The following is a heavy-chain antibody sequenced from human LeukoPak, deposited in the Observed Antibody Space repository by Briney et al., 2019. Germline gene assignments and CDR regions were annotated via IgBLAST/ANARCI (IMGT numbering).Heavy chain of an antibody. CDR1: GGSIISSSYY. CDR2: IYYSGST. J-gene: IGHJ4*02. D-gene: IGHD6-13*01. Sequence: SETLSLTCTVSGGSIISSSYYWGWIRQPPGKGLEWIGSIYYSGSTYYNPSLKSRVTISVDTSKNQFSLKLSSVTAADTAVYYCAREGQQLGTFDYWGQGTLVTVSS. V-gene: IGHV4-39*07. CDR3: AREGQQLGTFDY.